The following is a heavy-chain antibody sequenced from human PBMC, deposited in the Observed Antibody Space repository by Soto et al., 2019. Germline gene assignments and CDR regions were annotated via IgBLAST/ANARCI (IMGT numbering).Heavy chain of an antibody. CDR3: AASCVACGGFNYYGMDV. J-gene: IGHJ6*02. D-gene: IGHD2-21*01. CDR2: IYYSGTT. V-gene: IGHV4-31*03. CDR1: GGSISSGGYY. Sequence: QVQLQESGPGLVKPSQTLSLTCTVSGGSISSGGYYCYWIRQHPGKVLEWIGYIYYSGTTYYNPSLKSRVTISVDTSKNQFSLKLSSVTAADTAVYYCAASCVACGGFNYYGMDVWGQGTTVTVSS.